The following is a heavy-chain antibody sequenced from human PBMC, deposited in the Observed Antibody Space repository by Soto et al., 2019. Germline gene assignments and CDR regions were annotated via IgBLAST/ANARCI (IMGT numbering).Heavy chain of an antibody. CDR1: GLRFNAYG. V-gene: IGHV3-30*18. J-gene: IGHJ4*02. CDR2: ISYEGSDK. CDR3: VKPVYRSGWNRPGEN. D-gene: IGHD6-19*01. Sequence: GRSLRLSCAASGLRFNAYGMHWVRQAPGKGLEWVAYISYEGSDKFYADSVKGRFTISRDNSKNTLDLQMDSLRAEDTALYYCVKPVYRSGWNRPGENWGQGAQVTGSA.